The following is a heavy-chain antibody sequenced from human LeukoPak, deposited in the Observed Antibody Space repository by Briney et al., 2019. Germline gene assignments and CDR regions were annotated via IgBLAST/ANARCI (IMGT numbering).Heavy chain of an antibody. J-gene: IGHJ6*03. D-gene: IGHD3-3*01. V-gene: IGHV3-11*01. CDR1: GFTFSDYY. CDR2: ISSSGSTI. Sequence: PGGSLRLSCAASGFTFSDYYMSWIRQAPGKGLEWVSYISSSGSTIYYADSVKGRFTISRDNAKNSLYLQMNSLRAEDTAVYYCAAPFWSGSKNYFYYMDVWGKGTTVTVSS. CDR3: AAPFWSGSKNYFYYMDV.